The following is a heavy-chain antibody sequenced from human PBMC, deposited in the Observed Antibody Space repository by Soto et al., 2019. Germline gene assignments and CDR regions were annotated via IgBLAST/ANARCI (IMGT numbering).Heavy chain of an antibody. Sequence: PSETLSLTCSVSGGSLSSYYWSWVQQPAGKGLEWIGRIHTSGSTIYNPSLRGRVTMSLDTSKNQLSLTVSAVTAADTAVYYCARDSPPFDHWGQGTLVTVSS. CDR1: GGSLSSYY. J-gene: IGHJ4*02. CDR3: ARDSPPFDH. V-gene: IGHV4-4*07. CDR2: IHTSGST.